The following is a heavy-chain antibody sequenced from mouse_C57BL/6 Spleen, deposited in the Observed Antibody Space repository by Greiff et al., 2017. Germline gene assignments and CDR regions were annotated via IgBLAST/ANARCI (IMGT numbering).Heavy chain of an antibody. Sequence: EVQLVESGGGLVQPGGSMKLSCVASGFTFSNYWMNWVRQSPEKGLEWVAQISLKSDNYATHYAESVKGRFTISRDDSKSSVYLQMNNLRAEDTGIYYCTGPLYYYGSSPFAYWGQGTLVTVSA. V-gene: IGHV6-3*01. CDR3: TGPLYYYGSSPFAY. D-gene: IGHD1-1*01. CDR1: GFTFSNYW. J-gene: IGHJ3*01. CDR2: ISLKSDNYAT.